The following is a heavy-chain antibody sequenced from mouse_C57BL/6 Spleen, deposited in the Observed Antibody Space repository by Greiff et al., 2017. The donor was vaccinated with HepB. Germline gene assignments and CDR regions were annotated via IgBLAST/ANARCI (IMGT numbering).Heavy chain of an antibody. CDR2: INPSSGYT. CDR1: GYTFTSYT. V-gene: IGHV1-4*01. D-gene: IGHD2-4*01. J-gene: IGHJ4*01. CDR3: ALYYDYDDYAMDY. Sequence: VQLQESGAELARPGASVKMSCKASGYTFTSYTMHWVKQRPGQGLEWIGYINPSSGYTKYNQKFKDKATLTADKSSSTAYMQRSSLTSEDSAVYYCALYYDYDDYAMDYWGQGTSVTVSS.